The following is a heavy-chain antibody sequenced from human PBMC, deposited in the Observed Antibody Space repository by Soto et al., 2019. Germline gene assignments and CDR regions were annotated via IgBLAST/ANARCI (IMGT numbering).Heavy chain of an antibody. V-gene: IGHV3-7*03. Sequence: EVQVVESGGGLVQPGGSLRLSCAASGFTFSSYWMSWVRQAPGKGLEWVANIKQDGSEKYYVDSVKGRFTISRDNAKNSLYLQMNSLRAEDTAVYYCARDDPRSYCSSTSCTGHGMDVWGQGTTVTVSS. CDR3: ARDDPRSYCSSTSCTGHGMDV. D-gene: IGHD2-2*01. CDR1: GFTFSSYW. CDR2: IKQDGSEK. J-gene: IGHJ6*02.